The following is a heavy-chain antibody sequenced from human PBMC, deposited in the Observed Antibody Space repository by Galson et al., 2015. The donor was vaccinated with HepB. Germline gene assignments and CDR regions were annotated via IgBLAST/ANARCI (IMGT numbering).Heavy chain of an antibody. CDR1: GYTFTSYG. V-gene: IGHV1-18*01. CDR3: ARVSTEGGTNVLLWFGELLGRMYYFDY. J-gene: IGHJ4*02. Sequence: SVKVSCKASGYTFTSYGISWVRQAPGQGLEWMGWISAYNGNTNYAQKLQGRVTMTTDTSTSTAYMELRSLRSDDTAVYYCARVSTEGGTNVLLWFGELLGRMYYFDYWGQGTLVTVSS. CDR2: ISAYNGNT. D-gene: IGHD3-10*01.